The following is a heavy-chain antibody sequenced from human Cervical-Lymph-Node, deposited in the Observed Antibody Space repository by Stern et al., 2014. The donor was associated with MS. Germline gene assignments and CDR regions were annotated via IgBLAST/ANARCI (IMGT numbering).Heavy chain of an antibody. V-gene: IGHV4-31*03. CDR1: GGSISTDGYY. D-gene: IGHD6-13*01. CDR2: IYSSRST. Sequence: QVQLQESGPGVAKPSQTLSLTCTVSGGSISTDGYYWTWIRQHPGKGLEWIGYIYSSRSTYYTPSLKSRVTMSLDTSKNQFSLNLSSVTAAVTAIYYCARDDRGSSWYRFDFWGQGTLVTVSS. CDR3: ARDDRGSSWYRFDF. J-gene: IGHJ4*02.